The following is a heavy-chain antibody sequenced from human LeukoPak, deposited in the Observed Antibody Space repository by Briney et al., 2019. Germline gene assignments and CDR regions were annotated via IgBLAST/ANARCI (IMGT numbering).Heavy chain of an antibody. J-gene: IGHJ5*02. CDR2: IYYSGST. D-gene: IGHD6-13*01. CDR1: GGSISSSSYY. Sequence: SETLSLTCTVSGGSISSSSYYWGWIRQPPGKGLEWIGSIYYSGSTYYNPSLKSRVTISVDTSKNQVSLKLSSVTAADTAVYYCARVGKYTSSGPTDPWGQGTLVTVSS. V-gene: IGHV4-39*07. CDR3: ARVGKYTSSGPTDP.